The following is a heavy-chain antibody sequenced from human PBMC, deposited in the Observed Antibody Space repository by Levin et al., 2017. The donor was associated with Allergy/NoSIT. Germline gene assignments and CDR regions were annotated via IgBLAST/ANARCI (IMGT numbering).Heavy chain of an antibody. CDR3: ARWASTRSAAGKPEFDY. D-gene: IGHD6-13*01. J-gene: IGHJ4*02. V-gene: IGHV4-34*01. CDR1: GGSFSGSY. CDR2: INHSGST. Sequence: SQTLSLTCAVYGGSFSGSYWSWIRQPPGKGLEWIGEINHSGSTNPNPSLKSRVTISVDTSKNQFSLKLSPVTAAAPAVYYCARWASTRSAAGKPEFDYWGQGTLVTVSS.